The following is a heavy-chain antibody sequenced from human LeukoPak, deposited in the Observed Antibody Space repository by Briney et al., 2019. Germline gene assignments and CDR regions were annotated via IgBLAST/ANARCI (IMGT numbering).Heavy chain of an antibody. CDR3: AASYGDLYYYYYGMDV. Sequence: SETLSLTCIVSGGSISSGGYYWSWIRQHPGKGLEWIGYIYYSGSTYYNPSLKSRVTISVDTSKNQFSLKLSSVTAADTAVYYCAASYGDLYYYYYGMDVWGKGTTVTVSS. CDR1: GGSISSGGYY. V-gene: IGHV4-31*03. J-gene: IGHJ6*04. CDR2: IYYSGST. D-gene: IGHD7-27*01.